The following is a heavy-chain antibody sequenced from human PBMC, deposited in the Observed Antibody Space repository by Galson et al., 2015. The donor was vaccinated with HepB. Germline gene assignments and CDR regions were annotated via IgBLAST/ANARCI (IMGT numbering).Heavy chain of an antibody. D-gene: IGHD3-10*01. CDR3: ARERARGFGEGAADS. V-gene: IGHV4-61*02. CDR1: GGSITSGSYF. Sequence: TLSLTCTVSGGSITSGSYFWSWIRQPAGKTLEWIGRIYPSGSTNYNPSLKSRVTLSLETSKNQFSLRLTSVTVADTAVYYCARERARGFGEGAADSWGQGTLVTVSS. CDR2: IYPSGST. J-gene: IGHJ4*02.